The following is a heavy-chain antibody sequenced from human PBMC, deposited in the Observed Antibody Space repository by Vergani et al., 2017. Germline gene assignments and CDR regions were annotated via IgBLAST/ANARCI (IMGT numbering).Heavy chain of an antibody. CDR3: ARDPRGDRGGSSWYVDY. D-gene: IGHD6-13*01. Sequence: QVQLVESGGGVVQPGRSLRLSCAASGFTFSSYAMHWVRQAPGKGLEWVAVISYDGSNKYYADSVKGRYTISRDNSKNTLYLQMNSLRAEDTAVYYCARDPRGDRGGSSWYVDYWGQGTLVTVSS. V-gene: IGHV3-30-3*01. CDR1: GFTFSSYA. J-gene: IGHJ4*02. CDR2: ISYDGSNK.